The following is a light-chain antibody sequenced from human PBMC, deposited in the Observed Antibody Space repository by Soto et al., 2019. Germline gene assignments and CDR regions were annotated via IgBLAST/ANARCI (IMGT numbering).Light chain of an antibody. CDR3: SSYTRSGTNYV. Sequence: QSVLTQPASVSGSPGQSITISCTGTSSDVGGYNYVSWYQQHPGKAPKLMIYDVSNRPSGVSNRFSGSKSGNTASLTISGLQAEDEAVFYSSSYTRSGTNYVFGMGTRVTAL. CDR1: SSDVGGYNY. CDR2: DVS. J-gene: IGLJ1*01. V-gene: IGLV2-14*01.